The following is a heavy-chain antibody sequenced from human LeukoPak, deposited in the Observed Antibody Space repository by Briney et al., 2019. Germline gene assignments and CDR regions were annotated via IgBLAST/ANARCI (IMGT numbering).Heavy chain of an antibody. J-gene: IGHJ4*02. D-gene: IGHD6-13*01. Sequence: SETLSLTCTVSGGSISSSSYYWGWIRQPPGKGLEWIGSIYYSGSTYYNPSLKSRVTISVDTSKNQFSLKLSSVTAADTAVYYCAREIAAAGLTHTKTFDYWGQGTLVTVSS. CDR2: IYYSGST. CDR3: AREIAAAGLTHTKTFDY. V-gene: IGHV4-39*07. CDR1: GGSISSSSYY.